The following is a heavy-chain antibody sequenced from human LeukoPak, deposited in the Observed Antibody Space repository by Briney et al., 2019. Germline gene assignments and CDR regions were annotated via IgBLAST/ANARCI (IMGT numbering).Heavy chain of an antibody. Sequence: EGSLRLSCAASGFTFSSYSMTWVRQAPGKGLEWVSSISSSSSSIYYADSVKGRFTISRDNAKNSLYLQMNSLRAEDTAVYYCVRDSSGGDYRGQGTLVTVSS. CDR1: GFTFSSYS. CDR3: VRDSSGGDY. CDR2: ISSSSSSI. J-gene: IGHJ4*02. V-gene: IGHV3-21*01.